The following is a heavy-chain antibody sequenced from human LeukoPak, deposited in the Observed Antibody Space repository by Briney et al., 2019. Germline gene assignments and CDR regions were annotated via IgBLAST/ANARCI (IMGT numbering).Heavy chain of an antibody. CDR2: IYSGGSA. CDR3: ARGRLGDS. D-gene: IGHD4-17*01. Sequence: GRSLRLSCAASGFTVSSNYMNWVRQAPGKGLEWVSVIYSGGSAYYADSVKGRFTISRDNSKNTLYLQMNSLRAEDTAVYYCARGRLGDSWGQGTLVTVSS. V-gene: IGHV3-66*01. CDR1: GFTVSSNY. J-gene: IGHJ4*02.